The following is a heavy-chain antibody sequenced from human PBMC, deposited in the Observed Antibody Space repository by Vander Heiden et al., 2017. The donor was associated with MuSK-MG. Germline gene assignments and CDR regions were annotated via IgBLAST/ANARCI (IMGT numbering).Heavy chain of an antibody. CDR1: GGSISSYY. V-gene: IGHV4-59*08. D-gene: IGHD2-2*01. CDR3: ARRGYSTSFGMDV. Sequence: QVLLQESGPGLVEPSETLSLTCTVSGGSISSYYWRWNRQPPGKGLEWIGYIYYSGSTNYNPSLESRLTLSVDTSQNQFSLKLSSVTAADTAVYYCARRGYSTSFGMDVWGQGTTVIVSS. J-gene: IGHJ6*02. CDR2: IYYSGST.